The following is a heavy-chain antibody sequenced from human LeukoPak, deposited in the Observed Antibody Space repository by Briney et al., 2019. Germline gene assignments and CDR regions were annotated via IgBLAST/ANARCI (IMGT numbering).Heavy chain of an antibody. CDR2: VSFDGSEA. D-gene: IGHD2-2*01. Sequence: PGGSLRLSCAGSRFTFRGCSVHWVRQAPGKGLEWVAFVSFDGSEAYYADSVKGRFIISRDNSKNTLYLQMNSLRAEDTAVYYCAKALYDERLQYQLPDAYYYGMDVWGQGTTVTVSS. CDR3: AKALYDERLQYQLPDAYYYGMDV. J-gene: IGHJ6*02. V-gene: IGHV3-30-3*01. CDR1: RFTFRGCS.